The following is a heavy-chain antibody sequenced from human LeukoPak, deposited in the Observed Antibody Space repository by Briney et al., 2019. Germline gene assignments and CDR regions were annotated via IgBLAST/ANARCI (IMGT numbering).Heavy chain of an antibody. D-gene: IGHD3-10*01. Sequence: SVKVSCKASGGTFSSYAISWVRQAPGQGLEWMGRIIPILGIATYAQKFQGRVTITADKSTSTAYMELSSLRSEDTAVYYCARAPRGFGELLSTYWGQGTLVTVSS. CDR1: GGTFSSYA. V-gene: IGHV1-69*04. CDR3: ARAPRGFGELLSTY. CDR2: IIPILGIA. J-gene: IGHJ4*02.